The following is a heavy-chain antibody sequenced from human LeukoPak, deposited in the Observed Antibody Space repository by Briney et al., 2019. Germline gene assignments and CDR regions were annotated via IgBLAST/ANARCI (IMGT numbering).Heavy chain of an antibody. D-gene: IGHD5-18*01. CDR2: MKKDGSET. CDR3: ARVGGRYSPIGY. J-gene: IGHJ4*02. CDR1: GFTFSGYW. Sequence: GGSLRLSCAASGFTFSGYWMSWVRQAPGKGLEWVASMKKDGSETYYVDSVKGRFTISRDNAKNSLYLQMNSLRAEDTAVYYCARVGGRYSPIGYWGQGTLVTVSS. V-gene: IGHV3-7*01.